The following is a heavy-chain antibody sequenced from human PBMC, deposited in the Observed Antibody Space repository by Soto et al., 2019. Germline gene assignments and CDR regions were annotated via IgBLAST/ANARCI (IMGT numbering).Heavy chain of an antibody. V-gene: IGHV5-51*01. Sequence: GESLKISCKGSGYSFTSYWIAWVRQMPGKGLEWMGIIYPGDSDTRYSPSFQGQVTISADKSISTAYLQWSSLRAEDTAVYYCARGDFFDSSGPFSDAFDIWGQGTMVTVS. D-gene: IGHD3-22*01. CDR3: ARGDFFDSSGPFSDAFDI. J-gene: IGHJ3*02. CDR2: IYPGDSDT. CDR1: GYSFTSYW.